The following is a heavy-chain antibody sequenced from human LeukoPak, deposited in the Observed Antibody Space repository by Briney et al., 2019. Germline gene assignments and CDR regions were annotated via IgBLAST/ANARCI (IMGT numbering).Heavy chain of an antibody. Sequence: GGSLRLSCAASGFSFMNSWLIWVRQAPGKGLEWVGRIKCNADGGTPDDVAPARSRFTISRDDSKNTLYLQMNSRKTEDTAVYYCTTFYQEYCPYWGRGTLVTVSS. CDR2: IKCNADGGTP. J-gene: IGHJ4*02. V-gene: IGHV3-15*01. CDR1: GFSFMNSW. CDR3: TTFYQEYCPY. D-gene: IGHD2/OR15-2a*01.